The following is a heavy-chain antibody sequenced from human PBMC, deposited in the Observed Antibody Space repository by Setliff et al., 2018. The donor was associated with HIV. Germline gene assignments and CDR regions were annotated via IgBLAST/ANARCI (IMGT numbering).Heavy chain of an antibody. V-gene: IGHV4-30-4*01. Sequence: PSETLSLTCTVSGGSISSGDYYWSWIRQPPGKGLEWIGEINHSGSTNYNPSLKSRVTISVDTSKNQFSLKLTSVTAADTAVYYCARDSRWLQFPYFDSWGQGTPVTVSS. J-gene: IGHJ4*01. CDR3: ARDSRWLQFPYFDS. CDR2: INHSGST. D-gene: IGHD5-12*01. CDR1: GGSISSGDYY.